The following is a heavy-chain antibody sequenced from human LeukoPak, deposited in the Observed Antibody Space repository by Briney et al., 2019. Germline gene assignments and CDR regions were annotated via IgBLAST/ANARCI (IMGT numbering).Heavy chain of an antibody. D-gene: IGHD6-13*01. CDR1: GFTFSSYA. CDR3: AKGPLVGR. V-gene: IGHV3-30-3*01. J-gene: IGHJ4*02. CDR2: ISYDGSNK. Sequence: PGGSLRLSCAASGFTFSSYAMHWVRQAPGKGLEWVAVISYDGSNKYYADSVKGRFTISRDNSKNTLYLQMNSLRAEDTAVYYCAKGPLVGRGGQGTLVTASS.